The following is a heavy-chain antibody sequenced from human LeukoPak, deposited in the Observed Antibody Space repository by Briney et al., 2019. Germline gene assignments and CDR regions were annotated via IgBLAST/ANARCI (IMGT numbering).Heavy chain of an antibody. D-gene: IGHD6-13*01. CDR2: VYTAGST. Sequence: GGSLRLSCAASGFTVSNNHMTWVRQASGKGLEWVSVVYTAGSTYYADSVKGRFTISRDNSKNTVYLQMNSLRVGDTAVYYCARGYSSNWNYFDYWGQGILVTVSS. V-gene: IGHV3-53*01. J-gene: IGHJ4*02. CDR1: GFTVSNNH. CDR3: ARGYSSNWNYFDY.